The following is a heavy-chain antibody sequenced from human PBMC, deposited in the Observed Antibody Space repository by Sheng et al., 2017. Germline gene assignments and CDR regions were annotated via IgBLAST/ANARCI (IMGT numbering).Heavy chain of an antibody. Sequence: QVQLVQSGAEVKKPGSSVKVSCKASGGTFSSSYAISWVRQAPGQGLEWMGWISAFNGNTNYAQKVQGRVTMTTDTSTSTAYMELRNLKSDDTAVYYCAREVMDVWGQGTTVTVSS. V-gene: IGHV1-18*01. CDR3: AREVMDV. J-gene: IGHJ6*02. CDR1: GGTFSSSYA. CDR2: ISAFNGNT.